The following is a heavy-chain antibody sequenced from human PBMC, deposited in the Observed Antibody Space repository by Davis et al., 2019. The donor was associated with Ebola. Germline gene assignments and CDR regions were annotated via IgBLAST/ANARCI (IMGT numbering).Heavy chain of an antibody. Sequence: GESLKISCAASGFTVSSNYMSWIRQAPGKGLEWVSYISSSGSTIYYADSVKGRFTISRDNAKNSLYLQMNSLRAEDTAVYYCARVMGVVVVPAAFDPWGQGTLVTVSS. CDR3: ARVMGVVVVPAAFDP. CDR1: GFTVSSNY. D-gene: IGHD2-2*01. V-gene: IGHV3-11*01. J-gene: IGHJ5*02. CDR2: ISSSGSTI.